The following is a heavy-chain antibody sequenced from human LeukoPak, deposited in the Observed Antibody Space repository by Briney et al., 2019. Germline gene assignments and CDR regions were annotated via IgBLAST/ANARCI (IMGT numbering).Heavy chain of an antibody. CDR2: MNPNSGNT. D-gene: IGHD6-25*01. V-gene: IGHV1-8*01. Sequence: ASVKVSCKTSGYTFTTLDFNWLRQATGQGLEWMGWMNPNSGNTGFAQKFQGRLTMTRNTSINTAYMELNTLRSEDTAVYYCARGGSGWPLDYWGQGTLVTVSS. J-gene: IGHJ4*02. CDR3: ARGGSGWPLDY. CDR1: GYTFTTLD.